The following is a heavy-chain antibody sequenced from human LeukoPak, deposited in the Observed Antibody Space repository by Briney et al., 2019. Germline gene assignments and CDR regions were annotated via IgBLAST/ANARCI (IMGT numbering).Heavy chain of an antibody. CDR1: GGSISSYY. J-gene: IGHJ2*01. D-gene: IGHD3-10*01. V-gene: IGHV4-59*01. Sequence: SETLSLTCTVSGGSISSYYWSWIRQPPGKGLEWIGYIYYSGSTNYNPSLKSRVTISVDTSKNQFSLKLSSVTAADTAVYYCASGRGLRRYWYSDLWGRGTLVTVSS. CDR3: ASGRGLRRYWYSDL. CDR2: IYYSGST.